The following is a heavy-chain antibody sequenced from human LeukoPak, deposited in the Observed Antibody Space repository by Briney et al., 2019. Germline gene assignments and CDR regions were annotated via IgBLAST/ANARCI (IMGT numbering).Heavy chain of an antibody. CDR1: GFTFSSFG. Sequence: GGSLRLSCAASGFTFSSFGMHWVRQAPGKGLEWVAVIANDGKTTYYADSVKGRFTISRDNSKNMLYLQMNSLRAEDTAVYYCARDPGIAAPTFDYWGQGTLVTVSS. D-gene: IGHD6-6*01. V-gene: IGHV3-30*03. J-gene: IGHJ4*02. CDR3: ARDPGIAAPTFDY. CDR2: IANDGKTT.